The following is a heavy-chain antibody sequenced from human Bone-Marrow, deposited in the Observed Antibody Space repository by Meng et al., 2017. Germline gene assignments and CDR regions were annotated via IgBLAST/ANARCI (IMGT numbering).Heavy chain of an antibody. D-gene: IGHD6-25*01. CDR2: INPKSGDT. CDR3: ARDEDISAAGKLFGDY. CDR1: GYNFPDYY. Sequence: VKVVQSWAEVKKPGASVKVSCKPSGYNFPDYYIHWVRRAPGQGLEWMGRINPKSGDTHYAQKFQARVTMTGDTSISTAYMELSGLRSDDTAMYYCARDEDISAAGKLFGDYWGQGTLVTVSS. V-gene: IGHV1-2*06. J-gene: IGHJ4*02.